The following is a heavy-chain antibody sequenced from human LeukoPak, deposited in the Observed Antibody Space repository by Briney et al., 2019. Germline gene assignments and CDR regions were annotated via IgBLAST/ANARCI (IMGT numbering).Heavy chain of an antibody. Sequence: PSETLSLTYTVSGGSISSSGYYWGWIRQPPGKGLEWIASIYYSGSTYYNPSLKSRVTISVDTSKNQFSLKLSSVTAADTAVYYCARSRIQLWLPVGDFYYFDYWGQGTLVTVSS. J-gene: IGHJ4*02. CDR2: IYYSGST. V-gene: IGHV4-39*07. CDR1: GGSISSSGYY. D-gene: IGHD5-18*01. CDR3: ARSRIQLWLPVGDFYYFDY.